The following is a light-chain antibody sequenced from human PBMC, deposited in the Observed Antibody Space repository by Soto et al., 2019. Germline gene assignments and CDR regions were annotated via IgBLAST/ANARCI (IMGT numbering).Light chain of an antibody. CDR1: SSDVGSYNL. Sequence: LTQPASVSGSPGQSITISCTGTSSDVGSYNLVSWYQQHPGKAPKLMIYEGSKRPSGVSNRFSGSKSGNTASLTISGLQAEDEADYYCCSYAGSNVFGTGTKVTVL. V-gene: IGLV2-23*01. CDR3: CSYAGSNV. CDR2: EGS. J-gene: IGLJ1*01.